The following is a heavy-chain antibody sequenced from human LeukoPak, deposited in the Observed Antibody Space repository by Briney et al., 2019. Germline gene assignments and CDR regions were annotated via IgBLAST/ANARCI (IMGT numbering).Heavy chain of an antibody. V-gene: IGHV1-46*01. CDR3: ARVAIVGARRAGSDY. Sequence: WASVKVSCKASGGTFSSYAISWVRQAPGQGLEWMGIINPSGGSTSYAQKFQGRVTMTRDTSTSTVYMELSSLRSEDTAVYYCARVAIVGARRAGSDYWGQGTLVTVSS. D-gene: IGHD1-26*01. J-gene: IGHJ4*02. CDR2: INPSGGST. CDR1: GGTFSSYA.